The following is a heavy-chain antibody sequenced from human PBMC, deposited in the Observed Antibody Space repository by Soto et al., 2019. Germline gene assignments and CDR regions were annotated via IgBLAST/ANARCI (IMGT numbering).Heavy chain of an antibody. V-gene: IGHV3-7*01. CDR3: ARTGDGHLDSLDY. CDR1: GFTFSSYW. D-gene: IGHD7-27*01. J-gene: IGHJ4*02. CDR2: INQDGNED. Sequence: VHLEESGGGLVQPGGSLRLSCAASGFTFSSYWMNWVRQAPGKGLEWVANINQDGNEDNLLDSVNGRFTISRENAKNSLFLQMNSLRVDDSAVYYCARTGDGHLDSLDYWGQGALVSVSS.